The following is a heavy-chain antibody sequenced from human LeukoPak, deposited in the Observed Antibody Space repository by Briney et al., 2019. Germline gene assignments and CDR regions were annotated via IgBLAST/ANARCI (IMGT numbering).Heavy chain of an antibody. CDR3: ARAGKYCSGGSCPYYYYGMDV. J-gene: IGHJ6*02. Sequence: GGSLRLSCAASGFTFGSYGMHWVRQAPGKGLEWVAVIWYDGSNKYYADSVKGRFTISRDNSKNTLYLQMNSLRAEDTAVYYCARAGKYCSGGSCPYYYYGMDVWGRGTTVTVSS. V-gene: IGHV3-33*01. D-gene: IGHD2-15*01. CDR1: GFTFGSYG. CDR2: IWYDGSNK.